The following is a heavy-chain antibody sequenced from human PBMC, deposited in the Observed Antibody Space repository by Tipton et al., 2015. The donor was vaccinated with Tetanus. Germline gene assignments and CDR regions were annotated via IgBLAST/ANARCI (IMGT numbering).Heavy chain of an antibody. CDR3: AREGAAGDAFDI. CDR2: ISWNSGSI. CDR1: GFTFDDYA. V-gene: IGHV3-9*01. J-gene: IGHJ3*02. D-gene: IGHD6-13*01. Sequence: SLRLSCAASGFTFDDYAMHWVRQAPGKGLEWVSGISWNSGSIGYADSVKGRFTISRDNAKNSLYLQMNSLRAEDTALYYCAREGAAGDAFDIWGQGTMVTVSS.